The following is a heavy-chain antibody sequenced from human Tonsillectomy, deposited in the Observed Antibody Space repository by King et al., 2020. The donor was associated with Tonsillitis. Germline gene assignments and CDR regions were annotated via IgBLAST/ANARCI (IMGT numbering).Heavy chain of an antibody. V-gene: IGHV1-46*01. CDR3: ARELGTTCAFDH. D-gene: IGHD4-17*01. J-gene: IGHJ4*02. CDR2: INPSNGVT. Sequence: VQLVESGAEVKEPGASVKGSCKASGYTFTTYHMHWVRQAPGQGLDWVGIINPSNGVTAYPHKFQGRVTITRETSTSTAYMELSSLRSEDTAVYYWARELGTTCAFDHWGQGTLVTVSS. CDR1: GYTFTTYH.